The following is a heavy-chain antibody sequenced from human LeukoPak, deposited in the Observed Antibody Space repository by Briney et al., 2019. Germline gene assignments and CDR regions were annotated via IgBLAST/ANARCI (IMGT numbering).Heavy chain of an antibody. CDR1: GFTFSDYY. CDR3: ATFTYYYDTSGYSPFDY. Sequence: GGSLRLSCAASGFTFSDYYMSWIRQAPGKGLEWVSYMSSGGTTTYYADSVKGRFTISRDNAKNSLYLQMNSLRAEDTAVYYCATFTYYYDTSGYSPFDYWGQGTLVTVSS. J-gene: IGHJ4*02. CDR2: MSSGGTTT. D-gene: IGHD3-22*01. V-gene: IGHV3-11*01.